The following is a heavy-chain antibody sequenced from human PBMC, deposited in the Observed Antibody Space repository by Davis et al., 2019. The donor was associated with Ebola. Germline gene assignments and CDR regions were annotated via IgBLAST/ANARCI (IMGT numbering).Heavy chain of an antibody. V-gene: IGHV4-34*01. CDR3: ARGPHHQGVDP. CDR1: GGSISSYY. D-gene: IGHD1-26*01. J-gene: IGHJ5*02. Sequence: SETLSLTCTVSGGSISSYYWSWIRQPPGKGLEWIGEINHSGSTNYNPSLKSRVTISVDTSKNQFSLKLSSVTAADTAVYYCARGPHHQGVDPWGQGTLVTVSS. CDR2: INHSGST.